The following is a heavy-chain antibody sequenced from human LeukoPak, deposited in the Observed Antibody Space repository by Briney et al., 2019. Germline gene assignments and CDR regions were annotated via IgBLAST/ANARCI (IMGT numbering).Heavy chain of an antibody. CDR3: AKDPRWELLLGDYLEH. Sequence: GGSLRLSCVDSGFIFKDFAMTLGPQAPGKGLGWGSAISGHGGATQYAESVRGRFSISRNNSKKTLFLQMDNLRAEDTGIYFCAKDPRWELLLGDYLEHWGQGTVVTVSS. J-gene: IGHJ1*01. CDR1: GFIFKDFA. CDR2: ISGHGGAT. D-gene: IGHD2-15*01. V-gene: IGHV3-23*01.